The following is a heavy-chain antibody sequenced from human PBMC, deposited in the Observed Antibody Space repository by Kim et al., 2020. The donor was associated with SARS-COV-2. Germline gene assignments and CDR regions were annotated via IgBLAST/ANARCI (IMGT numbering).Heavy chain of an antibody. V-gene: IGHV1-46*01. CDR3: ARGGMDV. J-gene: IGHJ6*02. Sequence: GGSTSNAQKFQGRVTMTRDTSTSAVYMELSSLGSEDTAVYYCARGGMDVWGQGTTVTVSS. CDR2: GGST.